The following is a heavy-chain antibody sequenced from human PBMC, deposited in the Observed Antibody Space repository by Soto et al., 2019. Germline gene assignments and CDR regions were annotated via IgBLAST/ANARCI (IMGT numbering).Heavy chain of an antibody. CDR3: ARGYCSGGSCYITGP. D-gene: IGHD2-15*01. V-gene: IGHV3-21*01. Sequence: GGSLRLSXAASGFTFSSYSMNWVRQAPGKGLEWVSSISSSSSYIYYADSVKGRFTISRDNAKNSLYLQVNSLRAEDTAVYYCARGYCSGGSCYITGPWGQGTLVTVSS. CDR1: GFTFSSYS. J-gene: IGHJ5*02. CDR2: ISSSSSYI.